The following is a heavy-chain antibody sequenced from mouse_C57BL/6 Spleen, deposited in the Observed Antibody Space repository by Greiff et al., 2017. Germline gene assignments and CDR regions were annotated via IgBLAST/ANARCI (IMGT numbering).Heavy chain of an antibody. Sequence: EVQLQQSGPELVKPGASEKISCKASGYTFTDYYMNWVKQSHGKSLEWIGDINPNNGGTSYNQKLKGKATLNVDKTSSTAYMERRRLTYEDSAVYYCARRGSSRYYYAMDYWGQGTSVTVSS. CDR2: INPNNGGT. V-gene: IGHV1-26*01. CDR1: GYTFTDYY. J-gene: IGHJ4*01. D-gene: IGHD1-1*01. CDR3: ARRGSSRYYYAMDY.